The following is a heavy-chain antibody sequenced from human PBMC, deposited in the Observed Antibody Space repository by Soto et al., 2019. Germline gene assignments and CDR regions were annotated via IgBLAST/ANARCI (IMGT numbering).Heavy chain of an antibody. CDR3: TAIVGVVVTTIDY. CDR1: GFTFGDYA. V-gene: IGHV3-49*04. Sequence: AGGSLRLSCTASGFTFGDYAMSWVRQAPGKGLEWVGFIRSKAYGGTTEYAASVKGRFTISRDDSKSIAYRQMNSLKTEDTAVYYCTAIVGVVVTTIDYWGQGTLVTVSS. CDR2: IRSKAYGGTT. J-gene: IGHJ4*02. D-gene: IGHD3-22*01.